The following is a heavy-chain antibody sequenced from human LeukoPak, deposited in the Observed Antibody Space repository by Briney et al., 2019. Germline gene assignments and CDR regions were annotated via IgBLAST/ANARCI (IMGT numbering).Heavy chain of an antibody. CDR2: IYYSGST. V-gene: IGHV4-59*01. CDR3: ARATYYYDSRVGFDC. J-gene: IGHJ4*02. D-gene: IGHD3-22*01. CDR1: GCSISSYY. Sequence: AETLSLTCTVSGCSISSYYWSWVRQPPGRGLEWVGYIYYSGSTNYNPSLKSRVTISVDTSKNQFSLKLSSLTAADTAVYYCARATYYYDSRVGFDCWGQGTLVTVS.